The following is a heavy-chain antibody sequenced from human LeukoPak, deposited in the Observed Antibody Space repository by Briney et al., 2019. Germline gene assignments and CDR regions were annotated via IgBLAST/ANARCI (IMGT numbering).Heavy chain of an antibody. CDR3: AGQNSGTLGPDF. CDR1: GFTINTNY. V-gene: IGHV3-66*04. Sequence: GGSLRLSCAVSGFTINTNYMTWVRQAPGKGLEWVSLVYSGGSTYYADFVKGRFTISRDNYKNTLYLQMNSLRAEDTAVYYCAGQNSGTLGPDFWGQGTLVSVSS. J-gene: IGHJ4*02. CDR2: VYSGGST. D-gene: IGHD1-26*01.